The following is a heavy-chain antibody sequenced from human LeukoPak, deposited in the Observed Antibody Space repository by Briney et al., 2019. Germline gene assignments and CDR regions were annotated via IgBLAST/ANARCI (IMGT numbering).Heavy chain of an antibody. CDR3: ARTSSGYYGFAFDI. Sequence: SETLSLTRTVSSGSINSRSYYWGWIRQPPGKGLEWIGSIYYSGSTYYNPSLKSRVTISVDTSKNKFSLKLSSVTAADTAVYYCARTSSGYYGFAFDIWGQGTMVTVSS. J-gene: IGHJ3*02. V-gene: IGHV4-39*01. CDR1: SGSINSRSYY. CDR2: IYYSGST. D-gene: IGHD3-22*01.